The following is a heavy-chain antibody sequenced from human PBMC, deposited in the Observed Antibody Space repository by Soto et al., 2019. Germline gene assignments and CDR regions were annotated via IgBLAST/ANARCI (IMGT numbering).Heavy chain of an antibody. CDR1: GFTFSSYS. CDR3: ARYTHYYYYGMDV. D-gene: IGHD2-2*02. Sequence: GGSLRLSCAASGFTFSSYSMNWVRQAPGKGLEWVSYISSSSSTIYYADSVKGRFTISRDNSKNTLYLQMNSLRAEDTAVYYCARYTHYYYYGMDVWGQGTTVTVSS. V-gene: IGHV3-48*01. J-gene: IGHJ6*02. CDR2: ISSSSSTI.